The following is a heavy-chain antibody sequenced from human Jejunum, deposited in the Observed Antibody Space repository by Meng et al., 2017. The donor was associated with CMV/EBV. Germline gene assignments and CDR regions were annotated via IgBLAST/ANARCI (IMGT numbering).Heavy chain of an antibody. J-gene: IGHJ4*02. Sequence: SGFSFSSYAMTWVRQAPGKGLEWISFISGGTSYIHYADSVKGRFTVSRDNARNSLYLQLNSLRPDDSGVYYCARDGCRTTSCHDSWGQGTLVTVSS. CDR2: ISGGTSYI. CDR1: GFSFSSYA. CDR3: ARDGCRTTSCHDS. D-gene: IGHD2-2*01. V-gene: IGHV3-21*01.